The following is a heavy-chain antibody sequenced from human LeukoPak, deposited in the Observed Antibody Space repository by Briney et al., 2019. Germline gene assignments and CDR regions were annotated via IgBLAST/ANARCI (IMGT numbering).Heavy chain of an antibody. CDR3: ARELISLAGRRIDY. J-gene: IGHJ4*02. Sequence: ASVKVSCKDSGYTFTSYDINWVRQATGQGIEWMGWMKPNSGNTGYAQKFQCRVTMTRNTSISTAYMVLSSLISEVTAVYYCARELISLAGRRIDYWGQGTLVTVSS. CDR1: GYTFTSYD. CDR2: MKPNSGNT. V-gene: IGHV1-8*01. D-gene: IGHD2-15*01.